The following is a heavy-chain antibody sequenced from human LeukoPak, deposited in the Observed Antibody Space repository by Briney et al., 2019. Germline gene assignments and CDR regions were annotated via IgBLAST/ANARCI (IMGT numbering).Heavy chain of an antibody. CDR2: IYAGGST. CDR3: ARGAWATRLDS. CDR1: GGSISSYY. J-gene: IGHJ4*02. V-gene: IGHV4-4*07. Sequence: PSETLSLTCTVSGGSISSYYWSWIRQPAGKGLEWIGRIYAGGSTNYNPSLKSRVTMSVDTSKNQFSVKLSSVTAADTAVYYCARGAWATRLDSWGLGTPVIVSS. D-gene: IGHD2-15*01.